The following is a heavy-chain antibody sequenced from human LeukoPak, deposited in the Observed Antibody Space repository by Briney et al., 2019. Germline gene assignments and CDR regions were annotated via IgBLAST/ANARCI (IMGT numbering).Heavy chain of an antibody. D-gene: IGHD2-15*01. J-gene: IGHJ4*02. V-gene: IGHV4-39*07. Sequence: PSETLSLTCTVSPGSISSDSYYWAWIRQPPGKGLDWIGSVSYSGSTYFNPSLKSRVTISLGTSKQQFSLKVTSMTAADTAVYFCARDNVVDATSGIDYWGQGTLVTVSS. CDR2: VSYSGST. CDR1: PGSISSDSYY. CDR3: ARDNVVDATSGIDY.